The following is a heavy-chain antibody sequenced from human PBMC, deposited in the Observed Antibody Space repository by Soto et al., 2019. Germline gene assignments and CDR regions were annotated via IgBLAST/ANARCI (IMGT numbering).Heavy chain of an antibody. J-gene: IGHJ4*02. D-gene: IGHD6-19*01. Sequence: PGGSLRLSCAASGFTLSSYAIHWVRQAPGKGLEWVTVISKGGSNLYFADSVKGRFTISRDNSKNTLYLQMNSLRSEDTAVYYCAREVEYTSAFGISSSFGYCGRGTMVTVSS. V-gene: IGHV3-30-3*01. CDR1: GFTLSSYA. CDR3: AREVEYTSAFGISSSFGY. CDR2: ISKGGSNL.